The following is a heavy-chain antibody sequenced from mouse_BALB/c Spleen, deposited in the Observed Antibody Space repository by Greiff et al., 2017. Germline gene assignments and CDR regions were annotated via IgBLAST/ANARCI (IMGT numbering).Heavy chain of an antibody. CDR3: TRSYYCGSTDY. V-gene: IGHV1S81*02. Sequence: VQLQQSGAELVKPGASVKLSCKASGYTFTSYYMYWVKQRPGQGLEWIGEINPSNGGTNFNEKFKSKATLTVDKSSSTAYMQLSSLTSEDSAVYYCTRSYYCGSTDYWGQGTTLTVSS. J-gene: IGHJ2*01. D-gene: IGHD1-1*01. CDR2: INPSNGGT. CDR1: GYTFTSYY.